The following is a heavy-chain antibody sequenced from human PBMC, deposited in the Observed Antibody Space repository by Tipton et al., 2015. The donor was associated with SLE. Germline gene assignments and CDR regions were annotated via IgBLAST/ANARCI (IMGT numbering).Heavy chain of an antibody. V-gene: IGHV3-74*01. CDR1: GFTFSNYW. D-gene: IGHD3-22*01. CDR2: IYTDGSRT. J-gene: IGHJ4*01. CDR3: ARGDISGYYVDY. Sequence: SLRLSCAASGFTFSNYWMHWVRQAPGKGLVGVSRIYTDGSRTHYADSVRGRFTISRDNAKNTVYLQMNSLRAEDTATYYCARGDISGYYVDYWGHGTLVTVPS.